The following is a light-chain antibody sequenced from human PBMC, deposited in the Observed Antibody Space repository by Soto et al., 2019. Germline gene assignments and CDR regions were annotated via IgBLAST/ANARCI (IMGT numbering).Light chain of an antibody. CDR2: GAS. V-gene: IGKV1-9*01. J-gene: IGKJ4*01. Sequence: DIQLTQSPSFLSASVGDRVTISCRASQGISDYLAWYQQKPGKAPKLLIYGASTLQSGVPSRFSGSASGTEFPLTISSLQREDFATSVCQRFSAYPLSVGGGTKLGFK. CDR3: QRFSAYPLS. CDR1: QGISDY.